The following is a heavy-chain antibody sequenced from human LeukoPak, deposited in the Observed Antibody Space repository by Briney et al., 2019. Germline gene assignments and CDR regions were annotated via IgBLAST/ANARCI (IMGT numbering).Heavy chain of an antibody. Sequence: GASVKVSCKASGGTFSSYAISWVRQAPGQGLEWMGRIIPILGIANYAQKFQGRVTITADKSTSTAYMELSSLRSEDTAVYYCARDRGYSGYDLDYFDYWGQGTLVTVSS. CDR3: ARDRGYSGYDLDYFDY. D-gene: IGHD5-12*01. V-gene: IGHV1-69*04. CDR2: IIPILGIA. J-gene: IGHJ4*02. CDR1: GGTFSSYA.